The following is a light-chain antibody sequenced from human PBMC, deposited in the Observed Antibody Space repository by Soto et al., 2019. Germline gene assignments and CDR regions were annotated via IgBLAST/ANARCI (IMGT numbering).Light chain of an antibody. CDR2: AAS. CDR3: QQYYSYPRIT. J-gene: IGKJ5*01. Sequence: AIRMTQSPSSFSASKGDRVTITCRASQGISSYLAWYQQKPGKAPKLLIYAASTLQSGVPSRFSGSGSGTDFTLTISCLQSEDFATYYCQQYYSYPRITFGQGTRLEIK. CDR1: QGISSY. V-gene: IGKV1-8*01.